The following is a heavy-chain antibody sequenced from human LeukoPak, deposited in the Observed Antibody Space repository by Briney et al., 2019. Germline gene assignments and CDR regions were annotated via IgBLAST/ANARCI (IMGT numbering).Heavy chain of an antibody. Sequence: PAETLSLTCAVSGYSISSGYYWGWIRQSPGKGLEWIGSIYHSGSTYYNPSLKSRVTISVDTSKNQFSLKLSSVTAADTAVYYCARHVLSPGYSYGLNFDYWGQGTLVSVSS. J-gene: IGHJ4*02. V-gene: IGHV4-38-2*01. D-gene: IGHD5-18*01. CDR2: IYHSGST. CDR1: GYSISSGYY. CDR3: ARHVLSPGYSYGLNFDY.